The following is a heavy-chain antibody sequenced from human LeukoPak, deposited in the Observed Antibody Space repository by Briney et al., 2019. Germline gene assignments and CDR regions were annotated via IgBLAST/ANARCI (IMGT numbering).Heavy chain of an antibody. J-gene: IGHJ3*02. CDR1: GGTLSSYA. V-gene: IGHV1-69*05. CDR2: IIPIFGTA. D-gene: IGHD3-22*01. Sequence: SVKVSCKASGGTLSSYAISWVRQAPGQGLEWMGRIIPIFGTANYAQKFQGRVTITTDESTSTAYMELSSLRSEDTAVYYCAAYPNYYDSSGYYGNAFDIWGQGTMVTVSS. CDR3: AAYPNYYDSSGYYGNAFDI.